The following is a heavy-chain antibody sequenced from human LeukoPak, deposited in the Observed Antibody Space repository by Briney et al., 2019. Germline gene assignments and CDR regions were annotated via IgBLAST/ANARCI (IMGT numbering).Heavy chain of an antibody. D-gene: IGHD1-26*01. CDR1: GFTFSSYS. Sequence: GGSLRLSCTGSGFTFSSYSMNWVRQAPGKGLEWVSFISSSSSYIYYADSVKGRFTVSRDNSNNRLYLQMSGLTAADTAVYYCAKDRSIGTYYTFDHWGQGTLVTVSS. V-gene: IGHV3-21*04. CDR3: AKDRSIGTYYTFDH. CDR2: ISSSSSYI. J-gene: IGHJ4*02.